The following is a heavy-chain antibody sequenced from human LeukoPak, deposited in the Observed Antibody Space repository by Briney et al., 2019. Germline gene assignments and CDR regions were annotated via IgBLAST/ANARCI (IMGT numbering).Heavy chain of an antibody. V-gene: IGHV3-48*02. CDR2: ISGSSNTI. Sequence: GRSLRLSCAASGFNFSIYSMNWVRQDPGKGLEWDSYISGSSNTIYYADSVKGRFTISRDNAKNSLYLQMNSLRDEDTAVYYCARDQDSSSWFGSDYWGQGTLVTVSS. CDR3: ARDQDSSSWFGSDY. J-gene: IGHJ4*02. D-gene: IGHD6-13*01. CDR1: GFNFSIYS.